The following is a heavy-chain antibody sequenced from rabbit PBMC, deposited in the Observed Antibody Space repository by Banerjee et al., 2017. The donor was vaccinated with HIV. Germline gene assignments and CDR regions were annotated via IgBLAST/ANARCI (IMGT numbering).Heavy chain of an antibody. CDR1: GSDISSNA. D-gene: IGHD4-1*01. CDR3: ARDLAGVIGWNFNL. Sequence: QGQLEESGGDLVKPEGSLTLTCKASGSDISSNAMCWVRQAPGKGLELIACIYSSNGDKWYASWVNGRFTISRSTSLNTVDLQMTSLTAADTATYFCARDLAGVIGWNFNLWGPGTLVTVS. J-gene: IGHJ4*01. CDR2: IYSSNGDK. V-gene: IGHV1S47*01.